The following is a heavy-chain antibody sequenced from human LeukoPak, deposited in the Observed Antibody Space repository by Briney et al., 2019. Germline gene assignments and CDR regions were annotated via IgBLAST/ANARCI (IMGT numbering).Heavy chain of an antibody. Sequence: GGSLRLSCAASGFTFDDYGMSWVRQAPGKGLEWVSSISSRSTYIYYADSVKGQFTISRDNAKNSLYLQMNNLRAEDTAMFYCATSMAQDVDAFHIWGQGTMVTVSS. CDR3: ATSMAQDVDAFHI. J-gene: IGHJ3*02. V-gene: IGHV3-21*01. D-gene: IGHD2-21*01. CDR2: ISSRSTYI. CDR1: GFTFDDYG.